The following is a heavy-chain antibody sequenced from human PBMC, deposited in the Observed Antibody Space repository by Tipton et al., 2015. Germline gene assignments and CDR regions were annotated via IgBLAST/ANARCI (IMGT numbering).Heavy chain of an antibody. Sequence: TLSLTCTVSGSSIRSGHYWSWIRQPPGKGLEWIGYIYYSGSTKYSPSLKSRVTISVDSSKTQLSLKLRSVTAADTAVYYCARFRFDYFDYWGHGTLVTVSS. J-gene: IGHJ4*01. CDR3: ARFRFDYFDY. D-gene: IGHD3-3*01. CDR1: GSSIRSGHY. V-gene: IGHV4-59*11. CDR2: IYYSGST.